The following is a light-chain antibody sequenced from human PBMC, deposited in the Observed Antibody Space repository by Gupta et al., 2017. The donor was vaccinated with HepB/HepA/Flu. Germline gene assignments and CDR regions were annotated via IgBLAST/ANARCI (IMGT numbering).Light chain of an antibody. CDR1: QTVTNNY. CDR3: QQCAHSPRT. V-gene: IGKV3-20*01. Sequence: EIVLTQSPGTLSLSPGERATLSCRASQTVTNNYLAWYQQRPGQAPRLLIYDAFNRATGIPDRFTGSGSGTDFTLTISRLEPEDFAVYYCQQCAHSPRTFGQWTKVEIK. CDR2: DAF. J-gene: IGKJ1*01.